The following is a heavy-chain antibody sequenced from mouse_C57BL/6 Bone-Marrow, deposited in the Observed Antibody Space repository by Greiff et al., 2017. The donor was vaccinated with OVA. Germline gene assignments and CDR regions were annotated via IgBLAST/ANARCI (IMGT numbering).Heavy chain of an antibody. CDR1: GYTFTNYW. V-gene: IGHV1-50*01. J-gene: IGHJ2*01. Sequence: QVQLQQSGAELVKPGASVKLSCKASGYTFTNYWMQWVKQRPGQGLEWIGEIDPSDSYTNYNQKFKGKATLTVDTSSSTAYMQLSSLTSEDSAVYYCASAVFAYWGQGTTLTVSS. CDR2: IDPSDSYT. CDR3: ASAVFAY.